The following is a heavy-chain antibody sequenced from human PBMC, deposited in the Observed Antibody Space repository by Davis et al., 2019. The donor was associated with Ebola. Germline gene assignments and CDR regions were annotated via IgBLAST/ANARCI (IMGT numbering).Heavy chain of an antibody. CDR1: GYTLTELS. V-gene: IGHV1-24*01. CDR2: FDPEDGET. J-gene: IGHJ4*02. D-gene: IGHD3-22*01. CDR3: ATGFDSSGYPHEGIDY. Sequence: ASVKVSCKVSGYTLTELSMHWVRQAPGKGLEWMGGFDPEDGETIYAQKFQGRVTMTEDTSTDTAYMELSSLRSEDTAVYYCATGFDSSGYPHEGIDYWGQGTLVTVSS.